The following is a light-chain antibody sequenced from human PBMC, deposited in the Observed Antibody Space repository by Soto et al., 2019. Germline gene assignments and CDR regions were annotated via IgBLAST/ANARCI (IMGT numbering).Light chain of an antibody. J-gene: IGLJ7*01. CDR1: SGHSSYA. V-gene: IGLV4-69*01. CDR2: LNSDGSH. Sequence: QSVLTQSPSASASLGASVKLTCTLSSGHSSYAIAWHQQQPEKGPRYLMKLNSDGSHSKGDGIPDRFSGSSSGAVRYLTISSLQYEDEADYYCQTWGTAIHVFGGGTQLTVL. CDR3: QTWGTAIHV.